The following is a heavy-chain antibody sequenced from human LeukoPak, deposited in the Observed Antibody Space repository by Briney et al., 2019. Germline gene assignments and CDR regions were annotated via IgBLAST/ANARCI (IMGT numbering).Heavy chain of an antibody. J-gene: IGHJ4*02. Sequence: SETLSLTCTVSGGSVSSGSYYWSRIRQPPGKGLEWIGYIYYSGSTNYNPSLKSRVTISVDTSKNQFSLKLSSVTAADTAVYYCARAHITTYYYDSSGYSFDYWGQGTLVTVSS. CDR3: ARAHITTYYYDSSGYSFDY. D-gene: IGHD3-22*01. V-gene: IGHV4-61*01. CDR2: IYYSGST. CDR1: GGSVSSGSYY.